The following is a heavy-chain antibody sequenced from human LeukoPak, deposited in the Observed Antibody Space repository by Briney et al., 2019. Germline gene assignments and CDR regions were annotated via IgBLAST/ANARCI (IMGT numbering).Heavy chain of an antibody. Sequence: GGSLRLSCAASGFTFSGYSMNWVRQAPGKGLEWVSSISSSNSYTYYADSVKGRFTISRDNAKNSLSLQMNSLRAEDTAVYYCAGRGYNNGICHFSYWGPGTLVTVSP. CDR1: GFTFSGYS. J-gene: IGHJ4*02. V-gene: IGHV3-21*01. CDR3: AGRGYNNGICHFSY. CDR2: ISSSNSYT. D-gene: IGHD2-8*01.